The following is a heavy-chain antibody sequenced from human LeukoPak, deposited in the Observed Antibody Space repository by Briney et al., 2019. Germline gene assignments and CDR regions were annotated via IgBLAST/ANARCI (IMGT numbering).Heavy chain of an antibody. D-gene: IGHD6-25*01. V-gene: IGHV4-34*01. Sequence: SETLSLTCAVYGGSFSGYYWSWIRQPPGKGLEWIGEINHSGSTNYNPSLKSRVTISVDTSKNQFSLKLSSVTAADTAVYYCARDTRIGRYSSATGYWGQGTLVTVSS. CDR1: GGSFSGYY. J-gene: IGHJ4*02. CDR2: INHSGST. CDR3: ARDTRIGRYSSATGY.